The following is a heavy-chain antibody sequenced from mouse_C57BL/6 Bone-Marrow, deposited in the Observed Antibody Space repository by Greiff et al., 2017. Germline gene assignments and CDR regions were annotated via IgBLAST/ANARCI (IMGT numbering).Heavy chain of an antibody. CDR2: IYPRSGST. Sequence: VQLQQPGAELARPGASVKLSCKASGYTFTSYGISWVKQRTGQGLEWIGEIYPRSGSTYYNEKFKGKATLTADKSSSTAYMELRSLTSEDSAVYFCAREGLRPHWYFDVWGTGTTVTVSS. V-gene: IGHV1-81*01. CDR3: AREGLRPHWYFDV. CDR1: GYTFTSYG. J-gene: IGHJ1*03. D-gene: IGHD2-4*01.